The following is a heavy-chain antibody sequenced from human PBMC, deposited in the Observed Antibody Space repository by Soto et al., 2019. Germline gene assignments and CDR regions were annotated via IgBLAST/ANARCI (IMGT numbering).Heavy chain of an antibody. CDR1: GFTFSSYG. V-gene: IGHV3-30*18. Sequence: PGGSLRLSCAASGFTFSSYGMHWVRQAPGKGLEWVAVISYDGSNKYYADSVKGRFTISRDNSKNTLYLQVNSLRAEDTAVYYCAKNYYDILPSTAYGMDVWGQGTTFTVSS. J-gene: IGHJ6*02. CDR2: ISYDGSNK. D-gene: IGHD3-9*01. CDR3: AKNYYDILPSTAYGMDV.